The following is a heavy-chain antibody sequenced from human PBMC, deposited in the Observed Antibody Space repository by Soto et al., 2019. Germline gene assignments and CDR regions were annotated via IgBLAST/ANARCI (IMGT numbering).Heavy chain of an antibody. CDR3: AGGRGCYRDYIVLHY. Sequence: QVQLQESGPGLVKPSGTLSLTCGVSGVSISSSNWCSWVRQSPGKGLEWIGEIYHSGSTNYNPSFKTRATVSRRQAKTPCPLTLTSIPPADPTVYYCAGGRGCYRDYIVLHYCGQGTLVAVSS. J-gene: IGHJ4*02. D-gene: IGHD4-17*01. CDR2: IYHSGST. CDR1: GVSISSSNW. V-gene: IGHV4-4*02.